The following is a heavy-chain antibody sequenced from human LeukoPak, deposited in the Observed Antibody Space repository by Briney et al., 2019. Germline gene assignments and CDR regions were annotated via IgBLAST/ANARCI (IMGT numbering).Heavy chain of an antibody. CDR3: ARGLLVRGVPDYDY. CDR2: MNPNSGNT. D-gene: IGHD3-10*01. J-gene: IGHJ4*02. CDR1: GYTFTGYY. Sequence: ASVKVSCKASGYTFTGYYMHWVRQAPGQGLEWMGWMNPNSGNTGYAQKFQGRVTMTRNTSISTAYMELSSLRSEDTAVYYCARGLLVRGVPDYDYWGQGTLVTVSS. V-gene: IGHV1-8*02.